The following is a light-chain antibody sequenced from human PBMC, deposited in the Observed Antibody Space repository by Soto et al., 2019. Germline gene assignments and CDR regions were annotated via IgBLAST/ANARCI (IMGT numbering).Light chain of an antibody. CDR1: QSASSSY. J-gene: IGKJ4*01. Sequence: EIVLTQSPGTLSLSPGERATLSCRASQSASSSYLAWYQQKPGQAPRLLIYGASSRATGIPDRFSGSGSGTDFTLTISRLEPDDFAVYYCQQYGSSPLTFGGGTKVDIK. CDR2: GAS. CDR3: QQYGSSPLT. V-gene: IGKV3-20*01.